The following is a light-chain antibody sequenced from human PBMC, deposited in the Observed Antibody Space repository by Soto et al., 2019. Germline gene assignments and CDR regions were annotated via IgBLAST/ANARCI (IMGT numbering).Light chain of an antibody. CDR3: QQYGSSPRT. CDR2: GAS. CDR1: QSVSSSY. Sequence: EIVLTHSPGPLSLSPGEGATLSCRASQSVSSSYLAWYQQKPGQAPRLLIYGASSRATGIPDRFSGSGSGTDFTLTISRREPEDFAVYYCQQYGSSPRTFGQGTKVEIK. J-gene: IGKJ1*01. V-gene: IGKV3-20*01.